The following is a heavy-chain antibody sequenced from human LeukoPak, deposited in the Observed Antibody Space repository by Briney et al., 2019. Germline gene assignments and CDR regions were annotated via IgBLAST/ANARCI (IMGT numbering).Heavy chain of an antibody. CDR2: IIPIFGTA. CDR3: ARVSIDSSGWYADYYYYYMDV. D-gene: IGHD6-19*01. V-gene: IGHV1-69*13. CDR1: GGTFSSYA. Sequence: ASVKVSCKASGGTFSSYAISWVRQAPGQGLEWMGGIIPIFGTANYAQKFQGSVTITADESTSTAYMELSSLRSEDTAVYYCARVSIDSSGWYADYYYYYMDVWGKGTTVTVSS. J-gene: IGHJ6*03.